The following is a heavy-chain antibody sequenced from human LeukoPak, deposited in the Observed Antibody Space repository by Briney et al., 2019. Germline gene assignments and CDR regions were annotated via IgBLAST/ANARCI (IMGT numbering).Heavy chain of an antibody. J-gene: IGHJ6*03. CDR2: ISWGGGST. CDR3: AKDYDSSGLYYYMDV. D-gene: IGHD3-22*01. V-gene: IGHV3-43D*03. CDR1: GFTFDDYA. Sequence: GGSLRLSCAASGFTFDDYAMHWVRQAPGKGLEWVSLISWGGGSTYYADSVKGRFTISRDNSKNSLYLQMNSLRAEDTALYYCAKDYDSSGLYYYMDVWGKGTTVTVSS.